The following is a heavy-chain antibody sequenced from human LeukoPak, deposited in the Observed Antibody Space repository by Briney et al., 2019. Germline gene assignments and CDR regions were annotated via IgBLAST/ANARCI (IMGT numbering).Heavy chain of an antibody. CDR1: GGIFSGHA. Sequence: SVKVSCKASGGIFSGHAISWVRQAPGQGLEWMGGTIPIFGATNYTQRFQGRITITTDESTTTAYLELTSLRSEDTAVYFCAGGDPFNYYMDVWGKGTSVTVFS. D-gene: IGHD4-17*01. J-gene: IGHJ6*03. CDR2: TIPIFGAT. CDR3: AGGDPFNYYMDV. V-gene: IGHV1-69*05.